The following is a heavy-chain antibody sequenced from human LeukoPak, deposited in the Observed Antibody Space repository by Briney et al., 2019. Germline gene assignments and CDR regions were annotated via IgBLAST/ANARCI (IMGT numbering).Heavy chain of an antibody. D-gene: IGHD6-6*01. Sequence: PGGSLRLSCAASGFTFSSYAMSWGREVPGKGLGWVSVISGRVDNTYSEDSEKARFTLSRDNSKNMLYLQMNSLRAEDTAVYYCAKWKYSNSGIDDYWGQGTLVTVSS. CDR1: GFTFSSYA. CDR2: ISGRVDNT. CDR3: AKWKYSNSGIDDY. V-gene: IGHV3-23*01. J-gene: IGHJ4*02.